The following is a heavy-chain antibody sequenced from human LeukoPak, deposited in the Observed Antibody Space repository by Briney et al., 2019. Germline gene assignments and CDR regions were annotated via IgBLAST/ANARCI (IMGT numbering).Heavy chain of an antibody. CDR2: ISYDGSNK. CDR3: ARHYGHYDSSGYYYGVMNYFDY. V-gene: IGHV3-30-3*01. CDR1: GFTFSSYA. D-gene: IGHD3-22*01. Sequence: GRSLRLSCAASGFTFSSYAMPWVRQAPGKGLEWVAVISYDGSNKYYADSVKGRFTISRDNSKNTLYLQMNSLRAEDTAVYYCARHYGHYDSSGYYYGVMNYFDYWGQGTLVTVSS. J-gene: IGHJ4*02.